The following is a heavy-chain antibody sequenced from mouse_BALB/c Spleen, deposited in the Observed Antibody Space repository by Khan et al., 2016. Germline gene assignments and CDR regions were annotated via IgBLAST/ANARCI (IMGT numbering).Heavy chain of an antibody. Sequence: EVELVEPGGGLVKPGGSLKLSCAASGFTFSSYVMSWVRQTPETRLEWVASISTGGDIYYPDSVKGRFTIPSDNARHILYLQRVSMRSYDTAMYYSASGDYDWGYYYSIDYWGQGSSVTVSS. D-gene: IGHD2-4*01. V-gene: IGHV5-6-5*01. J-gene: IGHJ4*01. CDR3: ASGDYDWGYYYSIDY. CDR2: ISTGGDI. CDR1: GFTFSSYV.